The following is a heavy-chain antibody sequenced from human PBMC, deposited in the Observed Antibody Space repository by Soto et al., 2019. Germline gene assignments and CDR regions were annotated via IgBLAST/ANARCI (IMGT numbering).Heavy chain of an antibody. D-gene: IGHD2-2*01. CDR3: ARQKAMPPHFYSGMDV. CDR2: IIPMFGTA. V-gene: IGHV1-69*06. CDR1: GGTFGSYT. J-gene: IGHJ6*02. Sequence: QVHLVQSGAEVKKPGSSVKVSCTASGGTFGSYTVTWVRQAPGQGLEWMGEIIPMFGTASYRQKVQGRVTLTADKSTTTAHMELSSLSSDDTAVYFCARQKAMPPHFYSGMDVWGQGTTVTVSS.